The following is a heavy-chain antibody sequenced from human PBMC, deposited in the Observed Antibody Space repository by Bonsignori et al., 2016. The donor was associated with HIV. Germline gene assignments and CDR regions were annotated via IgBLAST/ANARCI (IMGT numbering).Heavy chain of an antibody. J-gene: IGHJ6*03. Sequence: SVKVSCKASGGTFSRCAVSWVRQAPGQGLEWMGGIIPIFGTANYAQKFQGRVTITADESTSTAYMELRSLRSEDTAVYYCGRPTGYETGDYYYYYMDVWGKGTTVTVSS. CDR1: GGTFSRCA. D-gene: IGHD5-12*01. CDR2: IIPIFGTA. V-gene: IGHV1-69*13. CDR3: GRPTGYETGDYYYYYMDV.